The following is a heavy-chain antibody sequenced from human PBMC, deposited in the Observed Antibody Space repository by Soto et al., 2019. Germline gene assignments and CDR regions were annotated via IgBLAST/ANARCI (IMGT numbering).Heavy chain of an antibody. Sequence: GGSLRLSCAASGFTFSSYGMHWVRQAPGKGLEWVAVIWYDGSNKYYADSVKGRFTISRDNSKNTLYLQMNSLRAEDTAVYYCARGVLRFLEWLFPLPSKNQDYGMDVWGQGTTVTVYS. D-gene: IGHD3-3*01. J-gene: IGHJ6*02. CDR3: ARGVLRFLEWLFPLPSKNQDYGMDV. V-gene: IGHV3-33*01. CDR2: IWYDGSNK. CDR1: GFTFSSYG.